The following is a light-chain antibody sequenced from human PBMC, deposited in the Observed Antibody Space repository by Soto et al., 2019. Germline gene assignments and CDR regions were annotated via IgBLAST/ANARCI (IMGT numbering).Light chain of an antibody. CDR2: DVS. CDR1: SSDVGGYNY. CDR3: SSYAGIHVV. Sequence: QSVLTQPRSVSGSPGQSVTISCTGTSSDVGGYNYVSWYQQHPGKAPKLMIHDVSQRPSGVPERFSGSKSGNTASLTISGLQAEDEADYHCSSYAGIHVVFGGWTKLTVL. J-gene: IGLJ2*01. V-gene: IGLV2-11*01.